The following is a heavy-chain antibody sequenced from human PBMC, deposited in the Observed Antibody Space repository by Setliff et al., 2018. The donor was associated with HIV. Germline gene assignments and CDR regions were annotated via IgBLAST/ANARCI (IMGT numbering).Heavy chain of an antibody. Sequence: SETLSLTCTVSGGSISSGGYYWSWIRQRPGKGLEWIGYIYYSGSTYYNPSPKSRVTISVDTSKNQFSLKLSSVTAADTAVYYCARDRGALVGATGGAFDIWGQGTMVTVSS. V-gene: IGHV4-31*03. CDR1: GGSISSGGYY. CDR3: ARDRGALVGATGGAFDI. D-gene: IGHD1-26*01. J-gene: IGHJ3*02. CDR2: IYYSGST.